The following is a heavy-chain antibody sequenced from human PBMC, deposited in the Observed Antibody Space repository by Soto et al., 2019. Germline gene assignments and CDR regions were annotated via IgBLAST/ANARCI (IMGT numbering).Heavy chain of an antibody. CDR2: IIPMFGTP. D-gene: IGHD6-19*01. CDR1: GGTFSTYS. CDR3: AREGGAYSSGWRYFDY. Sequence: QVQLVQSGAEVKEPGSSVKVSCKASGGTFSTYSISWVRQAPGQGLEWMGMIIPMFGTPDYAQKSPGRVTFAADESTSTVYMELSSLRSEDTAVYYCAREGGAYSSGWRYFDYWGQGTLVTVSS. J-gene: IGHJ4*02. V-gene: IGHV1-69*18.